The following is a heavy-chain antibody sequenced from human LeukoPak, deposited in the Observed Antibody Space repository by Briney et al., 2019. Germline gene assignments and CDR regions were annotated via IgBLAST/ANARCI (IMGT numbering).Heavy chain of an antibody. CDR3: ARLPTVDAFDI. V-gene: IGHV3-21*01. CDR2: ISSSSSYI. J-gene: IGHJ3*02. CDR1: GFTFSSYG. D-gene: IGHD4-17*01. Sequence: GGSLRLSCAASGFTFSSYGMNWVRQAPGKGLEWVSSISSSSSYIYYADSVKGRFTISRDNAKNSLYLQMNSLRAEDTAVYYCARLPTVDAFDIWGQGTMVTVSS.